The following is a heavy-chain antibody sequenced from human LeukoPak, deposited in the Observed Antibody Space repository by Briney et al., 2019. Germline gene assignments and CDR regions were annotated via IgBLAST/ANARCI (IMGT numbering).Heavy chain of an antibody. V-gene: IGHV4-31*03. CDR1: GGSISSGGYY. J-gene: IGHJ3*02. CDR3: ASSHARAFDI. CDR2: IYYSGST. Sequence: SETLSLTCTVSGGSISSGGYYWSWIRQHPGKGLEWIGYIYYSGSTYYNPSLKSRVTISVDTSKNQFSLKLSSVTAADTAVYYCASSHARAFDIWGQGTMVTVSS.